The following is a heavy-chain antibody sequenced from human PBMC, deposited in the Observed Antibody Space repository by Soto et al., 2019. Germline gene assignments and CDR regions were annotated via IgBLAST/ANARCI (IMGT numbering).Heavy chain of an antibody. D-gene: IGHD2-2*01. J-gene: IGHJ5*02. CDR1: GDSISKSNW. CDR3: WRDPIIVEMPASPSGWFDP. CDR2: IHQSGST. V-gene: IGHV4-4*02. Sequence: KSSETLSLTCTVSGDSISKSNWWSWVRQPPGKGLEWIGDIHQSGSTDYSQSLKGRVTISVDNSKNPLSLKLSSVRVADTAVYSCWRDPIIVEMPASPSGWFDPWGQGTLVTVSS.